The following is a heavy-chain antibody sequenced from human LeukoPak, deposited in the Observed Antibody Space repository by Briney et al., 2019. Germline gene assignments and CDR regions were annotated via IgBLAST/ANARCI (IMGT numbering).Heavy chain of an antibody. D-gene: IGHD6-19*01. CDR1: GGSFSGYY. CDR3: ARARKQWLAFDY. Sequence: PSETLSLTCAVYGGSFSGYYWSWIRQPPGKGLEWIGEINHSGSTNYNPSLKSRVTISVDTSKNQFSLKLSSVTAADTAVYYCARARKQWLAFDYWGQGTLVTVSS. J-gene: IGHJ4*02. CDR2: INHSGST. V-gene: IGHV4-34*01.